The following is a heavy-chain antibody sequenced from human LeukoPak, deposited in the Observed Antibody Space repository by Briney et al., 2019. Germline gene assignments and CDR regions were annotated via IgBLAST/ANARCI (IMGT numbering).Heavy chain of an antibody. Sequence: QASETLSLTCAVYGGSFSGYYWSWIRQPPGKGLEWIGEINHSGSTNYNPSLKSRVTISVDTSKNQFSLKLSSVTAADTAVYYCARGWFGELNYFDYWGQGTLVTVSS. CDR3: ARGWFGELNYFDY. CDR1: GGSFSGYY. D-gene: IGHD3-10*01. V-gene: IGHV4-34*01. J-gene: IGHJ4*02. CDR2: INHSGST.